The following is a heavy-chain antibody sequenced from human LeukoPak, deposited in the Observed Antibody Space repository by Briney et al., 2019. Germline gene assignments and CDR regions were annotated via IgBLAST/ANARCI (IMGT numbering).Heavy chain of an antibody. J-gene: IGHJ4*02. CDR1: GGSISSSAYY. V-gene: IGHV4-39*01. CDR3: AKSVETATVFFDC. Sequence: SETLSLTCTVSGGSISSSAYYWGWIRQPPGKGLEWVGSIYYSGSTYYNPSLKSRVTISVDTSKNQFSLKLSSVTAADTAVYYCAKSVETATVFFDCWGQGPLVTVSS. CDR2: IYYSGST. D-gene: IGHD5-24*01.